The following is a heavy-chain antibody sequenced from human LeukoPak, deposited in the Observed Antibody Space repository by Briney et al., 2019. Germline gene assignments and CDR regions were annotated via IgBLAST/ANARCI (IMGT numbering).Heavy chain of an antibody. J-gene: IGHJ4*02. D-gene: IGHD3-10*01. CDR2: IYYSGNT. Sequence: PSETLSLTCTVSGGSISSYYWSWIRQPPGKGLEWIGYIYYSGNTNYNPSLKSRVTISVDTSKNQFSLKLSSVTAADTAVYYCARVVSRYYYGSGSYYDYWGQGTLVTVPS. CDR1: GGSISSYY. V-gene: IGHV4-59*08. CDR3: ARVVSRYYYGSGSYYDY.